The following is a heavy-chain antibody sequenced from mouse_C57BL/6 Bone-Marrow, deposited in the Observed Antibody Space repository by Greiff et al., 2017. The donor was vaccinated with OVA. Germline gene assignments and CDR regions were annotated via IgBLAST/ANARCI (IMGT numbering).Heavy chain of an antibody. V-gene: IGHV1-81*01. J-gene: IGHJ3*01. CDR3: ARWTYDGAWFAY. Sequence: QVQLQQSGAELARPGASVKLSCKASGYTFTSYGISWVKQRTGQGLEWIGEIYPRSGNTYYNEKFKGKATLTADKSSSTAYMELRSLTSEDSAVYFCARWTYDGAWFAYWGQGTLVTVSA. CDR2: IYPRSGNT. CDR1: GYTFTSYG. D-gene: IGHD1-2*01.